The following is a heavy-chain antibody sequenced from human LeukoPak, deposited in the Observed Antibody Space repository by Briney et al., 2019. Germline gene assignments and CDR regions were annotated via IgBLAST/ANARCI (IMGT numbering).Heavy chain of an antibody. J-gene: IGHJ4*02. CDR2: IYYSGST. CDR3: ARRGDYYDSSGSDY. V-gene: IGHV4-39*01. Sequence: SETLSLTCTVSGGSISSSSYYWGWIRQPPGKGLEWIRSIYYSGSTYYSPSLKSRVTISVDTSKNQFSLKLSSVTAADTAVYYCARRGDYYDSSGSDYWGQGTLVTVSS. CDR1: GGSISSSSYY. D-gene: IGHD3-22*01.